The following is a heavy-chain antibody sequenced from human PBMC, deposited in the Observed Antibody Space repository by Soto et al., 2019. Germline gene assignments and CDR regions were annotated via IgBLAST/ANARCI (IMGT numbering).Heavy chain of an antibody. CDR1: GYTFISYY. CDR2: INPSGGTT. Sequence: QVQLVQSGAEVKKPGASVKVSCKASGYTFISYYTHWVRQAPGQGLEWMGMINPSGGTTNYAQKFQGRVTLTRVTSTSTAYMELSSLRSEDTAVYYCARSWWGTDRLMAYNWLGPWGQGTLVTVSS. CDR3: ARSWWGTDRLMAYNWLGP. V-gene: IGHV1-46*03. D-gene: IGHD2-8*02. J-gene: IGHJ5*02.